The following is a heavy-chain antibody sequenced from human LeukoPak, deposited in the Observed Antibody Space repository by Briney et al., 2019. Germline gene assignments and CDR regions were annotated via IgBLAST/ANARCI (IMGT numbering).Heavy chain of an antibody. CDR1: GFTFSSYW. Sequence: GGSLRLSCAASGFTFSSYWMSWVRQAPGKRLEWVANIKQDGSEKYYVDSVKGRFTISRDNAKNSLYLQMNSLRAEDTAVYYCARDQSPSPHDFWSGYYIDYWGQGTLVTVSS. V-gene: IGHV3-7*01. J-gene: IGHJ4*02. CDR3: ARDQSPSPHDFWSGYYIDY. CDR2: IKQDGSEK. D-gene: IGHD3-3*01.